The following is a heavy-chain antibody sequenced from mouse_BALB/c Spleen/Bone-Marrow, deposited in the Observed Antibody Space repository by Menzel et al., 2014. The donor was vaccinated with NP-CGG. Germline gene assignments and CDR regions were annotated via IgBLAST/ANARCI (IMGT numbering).Heavy chain of an antibody. CDR1: GYTFTSYF. J-gene: IGHJ1*01. V-gene: IGHV1S56*01. CDR3: AYYRYDEYFDV. Sequence: QVQLQQSGPELVKPGASVKMSCKASGYTFTSYFIHWVKQRPGQGLEWIGWIYPGDGSTKYNEKFKGKTTLTADKSSSTAYMLLSSLTSEDSVIFFCAYYRYDEYFDVWGAGTTVTVSS. CDR2: IYPGDGST. D-gene: IGHD2-14*01.